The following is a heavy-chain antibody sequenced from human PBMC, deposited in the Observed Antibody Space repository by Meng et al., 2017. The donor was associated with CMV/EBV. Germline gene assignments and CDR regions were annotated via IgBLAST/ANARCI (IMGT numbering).Heavy chain of an antibody. J-gene: IGHJ4*02. CDR2: LDSGYVFV. D-gene: IGHD3-16*02. Sequence: GGSLRLSCAASGFTFNTYAMNWVRQAPGKGLEWVSSLDSGYVFVYYADSVKGRFTISRDNAKSSLYLQMNSLRAEDTAVYYCARAGYPDPFDYWGQGTLVTVSS. V-gene: IGHV3-21*01. CDR1: GFTFNTYA. CDR3: ARAGYPDPFDY.